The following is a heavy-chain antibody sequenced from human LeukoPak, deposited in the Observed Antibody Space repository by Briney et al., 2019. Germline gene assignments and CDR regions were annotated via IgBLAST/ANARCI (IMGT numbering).Heavy chain of an antibody. CDR2: IYYSGST. CDR3: ARGFIGSSSWYFDY. Sequence: SETLSLTCTVSGGSISSYYWSWIRQPPGKGLEWIGYIYYSGSTSYNPSLKSRVTISVDTSKNQFSLKVTSVTAADTAVYYCARGFIGSSSWYFDYWGQGTLVTVSS. D-gene: IGHD6-13*01. CDR1: GGSISSYY. V-gene: IGHV4-59*01. J-gene: IGHJ4*02.